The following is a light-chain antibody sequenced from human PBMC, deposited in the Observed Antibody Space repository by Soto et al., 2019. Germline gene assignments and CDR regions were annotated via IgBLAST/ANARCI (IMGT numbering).Light chain of an antibody. CDR1: SSDVGGYNY. CDR3: SSYAGSNFVV. J-gene: IGLJ2*01. V-gene: IGLV2-8*01. CDR2: EGT. Sequence: QSALTQPPSASGSPGQSVTISCTGTSSDVGGYNYVSWYQQHPGKAPKLMIYEGTKRPSGVPDRFSGSKSDNTASLTVSGLQAEDEADYYCSSYAGSNFVVFGGGTKVTVL.